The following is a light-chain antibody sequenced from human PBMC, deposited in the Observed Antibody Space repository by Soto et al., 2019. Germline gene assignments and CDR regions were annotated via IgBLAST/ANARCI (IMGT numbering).Light chain of an antibody. CDR2: GAS. CDR1: QSVGSSY. J-gene: IGKJ1*01. Sequence: EIVLTQSPGTLSLSPGERATLSCRASQSVGSSYLAWYQQKPGQAPRLLIYGASSRTTGIPDNFSGSESGTHFTLTLSRPAPEHFAVYSCHQNGGSPQRTFGKGTKVEIK. CDR3: HQNGGSPQRT. V-gene: IGKV3-20*01.